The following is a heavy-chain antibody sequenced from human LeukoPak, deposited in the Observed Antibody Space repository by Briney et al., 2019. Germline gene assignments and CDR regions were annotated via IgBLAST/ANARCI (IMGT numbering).Heavy chain of an antibody. J-gene: IGHJ4*02. CDR1: GFTFSSYW. D-gene: IGHD2-15*01. CDR2: IKQDGSEK. Sequence: GGSLRLSCAASGFTFSSYWMSWVRQAPGKGLEWVPNIKQDGSEKYYVDSVKGRFTISRDNAKNSLYLQMNSLRAEDTAVYYCARDAGYCSGGSCYYFDYWGQGTLVTVSS. V-gene: IGHV3-7*01. CDR3: ARDAGYCSGGSCYYFDY.